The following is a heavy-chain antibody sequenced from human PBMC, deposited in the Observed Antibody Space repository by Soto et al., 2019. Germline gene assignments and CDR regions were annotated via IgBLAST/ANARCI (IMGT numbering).Heavy chain of an antibody. V-gene: IGHV4-59*01. Sequence: PSETLSLTCTVSGGSISSYYWSWIRQPPGKGLEWIGYIYYSGSTNYNPSLKSRVTISVDTSKNQFSLKLSSVTAADTAVYYCARYPRYCSGGSCYGNFDYWGQGTLVTVSS. CDR3: ARYPRYCSGGSCYGNFDY. CDR1: GGSISSYY. D-gene: IGHD2-15*01. CDR2: IYYSGST. J-gene: IGHJ4*02.